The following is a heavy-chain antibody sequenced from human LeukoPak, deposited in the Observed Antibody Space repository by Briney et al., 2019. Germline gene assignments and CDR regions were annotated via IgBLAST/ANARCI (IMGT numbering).Heavy chain of an antibody. D-gene: IGHD3-3*01. CDR1: GGSISSYY. Sequence: SETLSLTCTVSGGSISSYYWSWIRQPAGKGLEWIGRIYTSGSTNYNPSLKSRVTISVDTSKNQFSLKLSSVTAADTAVYYCARAHDFWSGYPYFDYWGQGTLVTVSS. CDR2: IYTSGST. CDR3: ARAHDFWSGYPYFDY. V-gene: IGHV4-4*07. J-gene: IGHJ4*02.